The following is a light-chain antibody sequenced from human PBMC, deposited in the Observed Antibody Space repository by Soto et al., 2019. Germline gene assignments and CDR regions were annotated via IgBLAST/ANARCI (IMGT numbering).Light chain of an antibody. CDR3: QQTFRTPHT. J-gene: IGKJ2*01. CDR2: SAS. CDR1: QTISSY. Sequence: DIQMTQSPASLSASVGDRVTITCRASQTISSYLNWYQQKPGAAPKLLIYSASTLESGVPSRFTGSGFGTDYTLTISSLQPADFAVYYCQQTFRTPHTFGPGTKVDIK. V-gene: IGKV1-39*01.